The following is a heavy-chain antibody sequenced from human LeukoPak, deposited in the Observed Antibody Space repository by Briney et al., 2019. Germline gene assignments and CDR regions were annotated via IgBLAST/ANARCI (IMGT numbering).Heavy chain of an antibody. J-gene: IGHJ4*02. CDR3: ARRARATAGGDYFDY. D-gene: IGHD6-13*01. CDR2: IYYSGTT. Sequence: SETLSLTCTVSGGSISTFYWSWIRQRPGKGLEWIGYIYYSGTTNYNPSLKSRITISVDMSKSQFSLTLSSVTAADTAVYYCARRARATAGGDYFDYWGQGTLVTVSS. V-gene: IGHV4-59*08. CDR1: GGSISTFY.